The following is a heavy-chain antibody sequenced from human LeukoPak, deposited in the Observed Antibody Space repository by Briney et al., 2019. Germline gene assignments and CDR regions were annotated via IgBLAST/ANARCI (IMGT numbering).Heavy chain of an antibody. Sequence: GGSLRLSCAASGFTFNGHWMTWVRQAPGKGLEWVANINEDGSGKYYADSVKGRFTISRDNAKNSLYLQMNSLRPDDTALYYCARRGPNCGGDCYYDYWGQGTLVTVSS. J-gene: IGHJ4*02. CDR1: GFTFNGHW. CDR2: INEDGSGK. CDR3: ARRGPNCGGDCYYDY. V-gene: IGHV3-7*03. D-gene: IGHD2-21*02.